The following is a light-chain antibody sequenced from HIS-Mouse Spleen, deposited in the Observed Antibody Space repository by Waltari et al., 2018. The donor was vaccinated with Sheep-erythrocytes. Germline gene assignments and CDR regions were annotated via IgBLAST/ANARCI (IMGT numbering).Light chain of an antibody. CDR2: DVS. Sequence: QSALTQPRSVSVSPGQSVTISCTGTTSDVGGYNYLSWYQHHPGKAPKLMIYDVSKRPSGVPDRFSGSKSGNTASLTISGLQAEDEADYYCCSYAGSYTLVFGGGTKLTVL. CDR3: CSYAGSYTLV. CDR1: TSDVGGYNY. J-gene: IGLJ2*01. V-gene: IGLV2-11*01.